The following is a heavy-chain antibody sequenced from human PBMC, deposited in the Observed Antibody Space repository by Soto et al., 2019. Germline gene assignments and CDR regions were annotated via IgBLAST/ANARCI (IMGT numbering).Heavy chain of an antibody. Sequence: EVQLLESGGHLVQPGGSLRLSCAASGFTVSTYTMSWVRQAPGKGLEWVSAIFGSGSTDYADSVKGRFTISRDSSQNSMFLQMNSLRDEDTAVYYCAKDRHPDGLWTIDYWGQGTLVKVSS. CDR2: IFGSGST. CDR1: GFTVSTYT. D-gene: IGHD3-3*01. V-gene: IGHV3-23*01. J-gene: IGHJ4*02. CDR3: AKDRHPDGLWTIDY.